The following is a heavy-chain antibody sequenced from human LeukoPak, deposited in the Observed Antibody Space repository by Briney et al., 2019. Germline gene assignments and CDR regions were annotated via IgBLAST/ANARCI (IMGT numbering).Heavy chain of an antibody. V-gene: IGHV1-8*01. J-gene: IGHJ3*02. D-gene: IGHD6-19*01. CDR3: ARELAVAGRAFDI. CDR1: GYTFTSYD. CDR2: MNPNSGNT. Sequence: ASVKVSCKASGYTFTSYDINWVRQATGQGLEWMGWMNPNSGNTGYAQKFQGRVTMTRDTSISTAYMELSRLRSDDTAVYYCARELAVAGRAFDIWGQGTMVTVSS.